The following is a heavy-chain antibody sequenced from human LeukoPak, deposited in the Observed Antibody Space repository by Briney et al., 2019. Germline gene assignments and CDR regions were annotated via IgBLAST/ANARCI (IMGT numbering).Heavy chain of an antibody. CDR1: GFTFSSYG. CDR3: ANEGEAWGSGSYPDY. J-gene: IGHJ4*02. CDR2: ISYDGSNK. V-gene: IGHV3-30*18. D-gene: IGHD3-10*01. Sequence: HGGSLRLSCAASGFTFSSYGMHWVRQAPGKGLEWVAVISYDGSNKYYADSVKGRFTISRDNSKNTLYLQMNSLRAEDTAVYYCANEGEAWGSGSYPDYWGQGTLVTVSS.